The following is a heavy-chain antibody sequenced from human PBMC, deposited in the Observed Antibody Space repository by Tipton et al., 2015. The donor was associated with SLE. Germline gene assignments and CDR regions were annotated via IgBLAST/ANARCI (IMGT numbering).Heavy chain of an antibody. D-gene: IGHD6-19*01. CDR2: AFYTGST. CDR1: GGSISSNSHR. Sequence: TLSLTCTVSGGSISSNSHRWGWIRQTPGKGLEWIGSAFYTGSTYYNPSLKSRVTISVDTSKNHFSLKVRSVTAADTAVYYCARLVGGWHYFDYWGQGMLVSVSS. V-gene: IGHV4-39*07. J-gene: IGHJ4*02. CDR3: ARLVGGWHYFDY.